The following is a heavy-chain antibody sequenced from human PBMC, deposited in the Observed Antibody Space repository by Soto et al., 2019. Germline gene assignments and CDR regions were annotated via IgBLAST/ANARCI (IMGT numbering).Heavy chain of an antibody. CDR3: ARVPISGSYADY. CDR2: IYSGGST. V-gene: IGHV3-53*01. CDR1: GFTVSSNY. D-gene: IGHD1-26*01. J-gene: IGHJ4*02. Sequence: GSLRLSCAASGFTVSSNYMSWVRQAPGKGLEWVSVIYSGGSTYYADSVKGRFTISRDNSKNTLYLQMNSLRAEDTAVYYCARVPISGSYADYWGQGTLVTVSS.